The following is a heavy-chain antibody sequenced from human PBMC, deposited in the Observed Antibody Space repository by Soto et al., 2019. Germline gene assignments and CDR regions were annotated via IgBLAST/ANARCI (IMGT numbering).Heavy chain of an antibody. CDR1: GFTFSGSG. V-gene: IGHV3-73*01. J-gene: IGHJ4*02. CDR3: TAMAGIDY. D-gene: IGHD6-19*01. Sequence: GGSLRLSCAASGFTFSGSGIHWVRQASEKGLEWVGRIRTKTNNYATAYAASVKGRFTISRDDSKNMAYLQMNSLKTEDTAVYYCTAMAGIDYWGQGTLVTVSS. CDR2: IRTKTNNYAT.